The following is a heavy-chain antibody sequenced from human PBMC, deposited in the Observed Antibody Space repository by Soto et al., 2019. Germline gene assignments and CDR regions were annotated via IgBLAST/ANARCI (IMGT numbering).Heavy chain of an antibody. D-gene: IGHD5-12*01. Sequence: EVKLVESGGGLVQPGGSLRISCAASGFTFRSYEMNWVRQAPGKGLEWVSYISSRATGIFYADSVKGRFTISRDDANNSLYLQMNCLGGEATAIYYCARPRAFDGYEGGYFFDLWGQGTVVTVSS. CDR2: ISSRATGI. CDR3: ARPRAFDGYEGGYFFDL. CDR1: GFTFRSYE. J-gene: IGHJ4*02. V-gene: IGHV3-48*03.